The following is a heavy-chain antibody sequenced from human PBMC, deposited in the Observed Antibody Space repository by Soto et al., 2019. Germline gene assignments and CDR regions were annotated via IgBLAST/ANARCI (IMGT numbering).Heavy chain of an antibody. J-gene: IGHJ4*02. CDR1: GYTFTSYG. D-gene: IGHD2-15*01. CDR3: ARDMCTGGSCYSEFDY. CDR2: ISPYNGDR. V-gene: IGHV1-18*01. Sequence: QVPLVQSGAEVKKPGASVKVSCKASGYTFTSYGISWVRQAPGQGLEWMGWISPYNGDRNYAQKLQGRVTMTTDTSTSTAYMELRSLRSDDTAVYYCARDMCTGGSCYSEFDYWGQGTLVTVSS.